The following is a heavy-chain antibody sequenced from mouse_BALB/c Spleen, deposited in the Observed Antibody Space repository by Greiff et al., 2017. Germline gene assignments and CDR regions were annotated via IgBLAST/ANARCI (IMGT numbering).Heavy chain of an antibody. J-gene: IGHJ2*01. D-gene: IGHD1-2*01. Sequence: VQLQQSGPELVKPGASVKMSCKASGYTFTSYYIHWVKQRPGQGLEWIGWIYPGDGSTKYNEKFKGKTTLTADKSSSTAYMLLSSLTSEDSAIYFCARPSLRTTAFDYWGQGTTLTVSS. CDR3: ARPSLRTTAFDY. CDR2: IYPGDGST. V-gene: IGHV1S56*01. CDR1: GYTFTSYY.